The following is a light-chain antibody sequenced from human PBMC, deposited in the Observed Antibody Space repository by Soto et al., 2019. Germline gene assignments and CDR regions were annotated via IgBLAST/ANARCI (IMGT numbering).Light chain of an antibody. CDR1: QSVSSY. V-gene: IGKV3-11*01. J-gene: IGKJ5*01. CDR2: DAS. Sequence: EIVLTQSPATLSLSPGERATLSCRASQSVSSYLAWYQQKPGQAPRLLIVDASNRATGIPARFSGSGSGTDFTLTISRLEPEDFALYYCQHYVERSPITFGQGTRLEIK. CDR3: QHYVERSPIT.